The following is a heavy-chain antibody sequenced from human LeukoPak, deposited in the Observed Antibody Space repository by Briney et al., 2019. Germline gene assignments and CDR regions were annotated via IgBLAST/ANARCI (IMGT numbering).Heavy chain of an antibody. D-gene: IGHD3-16*01. Sequence: GGCLRLSCAASGFTFSSYAMSWVRQAPGRGLEWVSAIRGDGATIFYADSVKGRITVSRDNSKNTLFLQMNSLRAEDTAVYYCARDQFSDYFRGADYWGQGTLVTVSS. CDR2: IRGDGATI. V-gene: IGHV3-23*01. CDR3: ARDQFSDYFRGADY. J-gene: IGHJ4*02. CDR1: GFTFSSYA.